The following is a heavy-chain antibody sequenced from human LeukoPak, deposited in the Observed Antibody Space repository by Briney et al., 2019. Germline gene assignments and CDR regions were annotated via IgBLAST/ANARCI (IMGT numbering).Heavy chain of an antibody. V-gene: IGHV3-11*01. CDR3: ARDASLRYYYGMDV. CDR2: ISSSGSTI. Sequence: GGSLRLSCAASGFTFSDYYMSWIRQAPGKGLEWVSYISSSGSTIYYADSVKGRFTISRDNAKNSLYLQMNSLRAEDTSVYYCARDASLRYYYGMDVWGQGTTVTVSS. CDR1: GFTFSDYY. D-gene: IGHD6-6*01. J-gene: IGHJ6*02.